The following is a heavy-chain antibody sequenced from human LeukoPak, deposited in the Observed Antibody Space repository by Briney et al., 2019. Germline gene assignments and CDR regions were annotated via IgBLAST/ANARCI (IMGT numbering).Heavy chain of an antibody. CDR2: IYHSGST. V-gene: IGHV4-30-2*01. Sequence: SETLSLTCTVSGGSISSSSYYWGWIRQPPGKGLEWIGYIYHSGSTYYNPSLKSRVTISVDRSKNQFSLKLSSVTAADTAVYYCARDNVVPEYFDYWGQGTLVTVSS. CDR1: GGSISSSSYY. D-gene: IGHD2-2*01. J-gene: IGHJ4*02. CDR3: ARDNVVPEYFDY.